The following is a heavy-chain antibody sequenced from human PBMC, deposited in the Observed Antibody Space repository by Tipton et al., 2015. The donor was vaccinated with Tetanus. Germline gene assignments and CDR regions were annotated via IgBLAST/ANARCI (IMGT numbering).Heavy chain of an antibody. CDR1: GFDFRSDW. Sequence: SLRLSCAASGFDFRSDWMTWVRQAPGKGLEWVANIKQDGNEKYHVDSVKGRFTISRDNGKNLLYLEMNSLRVEDTAVYYCARDPHTIRTGNHRGFAYGGKGPLV. J-gene: IGHJ4*02. D-gene: IGHD3-10*01. CDR3: ARDPHTIRTGNHRGFAY. CDR2: IKQDGNEK. V-gene: IGHV3-7*03.